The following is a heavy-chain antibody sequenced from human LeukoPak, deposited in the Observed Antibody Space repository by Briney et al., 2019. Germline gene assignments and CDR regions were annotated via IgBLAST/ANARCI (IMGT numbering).Heavy chain of an antibody. Sequence: PGGTLRLSCAASGFTFSSNGMSWVRQAPGKGLEWVTAISGSGGSTYYADSVKGRFTISRDNSKNTLYLQMNSLRAEDTAVYYCAKMYYDILSGYYGNYFDYWGQGTLVTVSS. V-gene: IGHV3-23*01. CDR1: GFTFSSNG. CDR2: ISGSGGST. D-gene: IGHD3-9*01. CDR3: AKMYYDILSGYYGNYFDY. J-gene: IGHJ4*02.